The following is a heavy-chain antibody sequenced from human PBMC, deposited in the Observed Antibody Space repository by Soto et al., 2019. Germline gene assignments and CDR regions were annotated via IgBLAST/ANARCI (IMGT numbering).Heavy chain of an antibody. J-gene: IGHJ6*02. CDR1: GFAFSDYY. D-gene: IGHD6-19*01. CDR2: ISSSSHDT. V-gene: IGHV3-11*03. Sequence: PGGSLRLSCAASGFAFSDYYMSWIRQAPGKGLEWVSYISSSSHDTNYADSVKGRFTISRDNAKNSLFLQMNSLRAEDTAVYYCARLGLRYYYYGMDVWGQGTTVTVSS. CDR3: ARLGLRYYYYGMDV.